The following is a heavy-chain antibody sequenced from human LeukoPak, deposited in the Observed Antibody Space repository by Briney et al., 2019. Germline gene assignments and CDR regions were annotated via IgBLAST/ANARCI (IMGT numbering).Heavy chain of an antibody. J-gene: IGHJ4*02. CDR3: ARVGAARRSSGYKPLPTNFDY. CDR2: IYTSGST. Sequence: PSETLSLTCTVSGGSISSGSYYWSWIRQPAGKGLEWIGRIYTSGSTNYNPSLKSRVTISVDTSKNQFSLKLSSVTAADTAVYYCARVGAARRSSGYKPLPTNFDYWGQGTLVTVSS. D-gene: IGHD3-22*01. CDR1: GGSISSGSYY. V-gene: IGHV4-61*02.